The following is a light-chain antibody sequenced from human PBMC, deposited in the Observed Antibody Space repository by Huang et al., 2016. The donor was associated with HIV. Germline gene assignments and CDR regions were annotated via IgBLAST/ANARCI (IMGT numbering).Light chain of an antibody. J-gene: IGKJ2*01. CDR2: ATS. V-gene: IGKV3-11*01. CDR1: QSVSSY. CDR3: QQRISWPPSYT. Sequence: EIVLTQSPATLYLSPGDRATLSCRASQSVSSYFAWYQQKPGQAPRLLIYATSNRATGVPARFSGSWSGTDFSLTISSLEPEDFANYYCQQRISWPPSYTFGQGTKVEI.